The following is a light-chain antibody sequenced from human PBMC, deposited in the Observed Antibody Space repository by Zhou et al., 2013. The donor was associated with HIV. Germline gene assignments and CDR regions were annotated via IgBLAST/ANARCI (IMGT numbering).Light chain of an antibody. CDR2: GTS. Sequence: EIVMTQSPATLSVSPGERATLSCRASQSVKNNLAWYQQKPGQAPRLLIYGTSTRATGIPARFSGSGSGTEFTLTISSLQSEDFAVYYCQQRSNWPMYTFGQGTKLEIK. CDR3: QQRSNWPMYT. V-gene: IGKV3-15*01. CDR1: QSVKNN. J-gene: IGKJ2*01.